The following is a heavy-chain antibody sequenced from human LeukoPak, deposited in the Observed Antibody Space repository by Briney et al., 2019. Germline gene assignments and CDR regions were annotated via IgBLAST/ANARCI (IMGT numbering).Heavy chain of an antibody. CDR2: IYTSGST. CDR1: VGSISSYY. J-gene: IGHJ6*03. Sequence: SETLSLTSTVSVGSISSYYWSWIRQPAGKGLEWIGRIYTSGSTNYNPSLKSRVTMSVDTSKNQFSLKLSSVTAADTVLYYCARDRRIAAAGKNYYYYYYMDVWGKGTTVTISS. CDR3: ARDRRIAAAGKNYYYYYYMDV. V-gene: IGHV4-4*07. D-gene: IGHD6-13*01.